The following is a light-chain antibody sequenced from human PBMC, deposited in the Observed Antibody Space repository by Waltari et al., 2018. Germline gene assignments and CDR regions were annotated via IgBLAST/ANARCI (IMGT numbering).Light chain of an antibody. V-gene: IGKV3-20*01. CDR2: GAS. J-gene: IGKJ1*01. CDR1: QSVSSSY. Sequence: DIVLTQSPGTLSLSPGERATLSCRASQSVSSSYFAWYQQKPGQAPRLLRYGASSRATGIPDRFSGSGSGTDFTLTISRLEPEDFAVYYCQQYGSSSWTFGQGTKVEIK. CDR3: QQYGSSSWT.